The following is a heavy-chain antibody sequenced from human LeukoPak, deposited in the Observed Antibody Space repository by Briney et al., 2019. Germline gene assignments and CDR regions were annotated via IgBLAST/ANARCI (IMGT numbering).Heavy chain of an antibody. CDR1: GYTLTELS. V-gene: IGHV1-24*01. CDR2: FDPEDGET. D-gene: IGHD1-26*01. J-gene: IGHJ4*02. Sequence: ASVKVSCKVSGYTLTELSMHWVRQAPGKGVEWMGGFDPEDGETIYAQKFQGRVTMTEDTSTDTAYMELSSLRSEDTAVYYCATAHQPWELQGFDYWGQGTLVTVSS. CDR3: ATAHQPWELQGFDY.